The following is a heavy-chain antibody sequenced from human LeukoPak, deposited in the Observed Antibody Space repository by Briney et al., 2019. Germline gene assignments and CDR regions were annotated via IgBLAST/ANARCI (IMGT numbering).Heavy chain of an antibody. V-gene: IGHV4-39*07. CDR2: IYYSGST. J-gene: IGHJ6*03. CDR1: GGSISSSSYY. D-gene: IGHD6-6*01. Sequence: PSETLSLTCTVSGGSISSSSYYWGWIRQPPGKGLEWIGSIYYSGSTYYNPSLKSRVTISVDTSKNQFSLKLNSVTAADTAVYYCARVIGYSSSSYYYYMDVWGKGTTVTVSS. CDR3: ARVIGYSSSSYYYYMDV.